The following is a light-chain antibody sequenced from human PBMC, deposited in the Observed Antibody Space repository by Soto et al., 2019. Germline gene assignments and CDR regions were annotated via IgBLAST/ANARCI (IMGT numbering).Light chain of an antibody. CDR2: DGS. V-gene: IGLV2-11*01. Sequence: QSALTQPRSVSGSPGQSVTISCTGTSSDVGGYNYVSWYQQHPGKAPKLVIYDGSQRTSGVPDRFSGSKSGNTASLTIAGLQAEDEVEYSYFEYAGRYTHWVFGGGTKLTLL. J-gene: IGLJ3*02. CDR3: FEYAGRYTHWV. CDR1: SSDVGGYNY.